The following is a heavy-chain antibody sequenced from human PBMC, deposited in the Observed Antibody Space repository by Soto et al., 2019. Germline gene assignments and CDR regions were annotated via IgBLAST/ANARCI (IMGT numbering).Heavy chain of an antibody. D-gene: IGHD3-22*01. CDR1: GFTFSSYW. CDR2: IKQDGSEK. Sequence: GGSLRLSCAASGFTFSSYWMSWVRQAPGTGLEWVANIKQDGSEKYYVDSVKGRFTISRDNAKNSLYLQMNSLRAEDTAVYYCARNGNYYDSSGPNDYYYGMDGWGQGTTVTVS. J-gene: IGHJ6*02. V-gene: IGHV3-7*01. CDR3: ARNGNYYDSSGPNDYYYGMDG.